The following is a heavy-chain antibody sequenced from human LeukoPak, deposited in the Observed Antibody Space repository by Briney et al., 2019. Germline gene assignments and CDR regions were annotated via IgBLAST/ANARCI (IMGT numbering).Heavy chain of an antibody. V-gene: IGHV3-23*01. D-gene: IGHD1-26*01. J-gene: IGHJ4*02. CDR1: GFTFSDYY. CDR2: ISGSGGST. CDR3: AKDPVGATYYFDY. Sequence: GGSLRLSCAASGFTFSDYYMSWIRQAPGKGLEWVSAISGSGGSTYYADSVKGRFTISRDNSKNTLYLQMNSLRAEDTAVYYCAKDPVGATYYFDYWGQGTLVTVSS.